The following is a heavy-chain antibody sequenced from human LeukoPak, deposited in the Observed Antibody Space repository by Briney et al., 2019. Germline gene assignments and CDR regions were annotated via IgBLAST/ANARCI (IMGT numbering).Heavy chain of an antibody. V-gene: IGHV3-53*01. CDR3: ARGRNWGYYFDY. D-gene: IGHD7-27*01. J-gene: IGHJ4*02. CDR2: IYSGGSA. CDR1: GFTVSSNY. Sequence: PGGSLRLSYAASGFTVSSNYMSWVRQAPGKGLEWVSVIYSGGSAYYADSVKGRFTISRDNSKNTLYLQMNSLRAEDTAVYYCARGRNWGYYFDYWGQGTLVTVSS.